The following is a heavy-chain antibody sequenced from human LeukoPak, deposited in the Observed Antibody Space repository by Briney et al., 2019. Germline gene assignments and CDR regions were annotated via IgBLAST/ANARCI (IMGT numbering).Heavy chain of an antibody. D-gene: IGHD3-10*01. CDR1: GGSFSGYY. CDR2: INHSGST. V-gene: IGHV4-34*01. CDR3: ARRLGMARGVKSNWWYFDL. Sequence: SSETLSLTCAVYGGSFSGYYWSWIRQPPGKGLEWIGEINHSGSTNYNPSLKSRVTISVDTSKNQFSLKLSSVTAADTAVYYCARRLGMARGVKSNWWYFDLWGRGTLVTVSS. J-gene: IGHJ2*01.